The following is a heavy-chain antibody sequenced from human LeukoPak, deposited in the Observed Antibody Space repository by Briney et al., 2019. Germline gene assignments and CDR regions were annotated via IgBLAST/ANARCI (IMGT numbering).Heavy chain of an antibody. J-gene: IGHJ4*02. V-gene: IGHV1-18*01. Sequence: ASVKVSCKASRYTFTSYGISRGPQAPGQGREWRGWISAYNVNTNYAQKLQGRVTMTTDTSASTAYMELRSLRSDDTAVYYCARNLGSSGWSYYFVYWGQGTLVTVSS. CDR1: RYTFTSYG. CDR3: ARNLGSSGWSYYFVY. CDR2: ISAYNVNT. D-gene: IGHD6-19*01.